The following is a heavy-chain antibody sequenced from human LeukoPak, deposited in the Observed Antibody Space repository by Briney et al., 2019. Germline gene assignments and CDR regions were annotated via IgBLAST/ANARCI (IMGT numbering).Heavy chain of an antibody. CDR3: ARGAAYYYDTYGYYPPESPFDY. V-gene: IGHV4-34*01. J-gene: IGHJ4*02. CDR1: GGSFSGYY. Sequence: SETLSLTCAVYGGSFSGYYWSWIRQPPGKGLEWIGEINHSGSTNYNPSLKSRVTISVDTSKNQFSLKLSSVTAADTAVYYCARGAAYYYDTYGYYPPESPFDYWGQGTLVTVSS. CDR2: INHSGST. D-gene: IGHD3-22*01.